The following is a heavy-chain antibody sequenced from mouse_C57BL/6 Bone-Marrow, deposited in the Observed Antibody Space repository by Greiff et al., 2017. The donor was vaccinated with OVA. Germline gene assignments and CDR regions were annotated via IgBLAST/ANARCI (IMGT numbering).Heavy chain of an antibody. D-gene: IGHD2-2*01. CDR3: ARSRGGMVTNYFDY. Sequence: QVQLQQPGAELVRPGSSVKLSCKASGYTFTSYWMDWVKQRPGQGLEWIGNIYPSDSETHYNQKFKDKATLTVDKSSSTAYMQLSSLTSEDSAVYYCARSRGGMVTNYFDYWGQGTTLTVSS. V-gene: IGHV1-61*01. J-gene: IGHJ2*01. CDR1: GYTFTSYW. CDR2: IYPSDSET.